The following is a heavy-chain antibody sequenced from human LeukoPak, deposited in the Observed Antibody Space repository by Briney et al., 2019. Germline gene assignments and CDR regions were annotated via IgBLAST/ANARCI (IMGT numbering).Heavy chain of an antibody. CDR2: IYYSGST. Sequence: SETLSLTCTVSGGSISSYYWSWIRQPPGKGLEWIGYIYYSGSTNYNPSLKSRVTMSVDTSKNQFSLKLSSVTAADTAVYYCARLVRNYYYMDVWGKGTTVTISS. CDR3: ARLVRNYYYMDV. J-gene: IGHJ6*03. V-gene: IGHV4-59*12. CDR1: GGSISSYY. D-gene: IGHD1-14*01.